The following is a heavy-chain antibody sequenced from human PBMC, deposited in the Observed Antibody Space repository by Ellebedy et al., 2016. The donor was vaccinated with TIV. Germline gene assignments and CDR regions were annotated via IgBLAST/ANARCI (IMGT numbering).Heavy chain of an antibody. Sequence: PGGSLRLSCAASGFNFSSYGMHWVRQAPGKGLEWVAVISYDGSNKNSADSVKGRFTISRDNSKNTLYLQMNSLRPEDTAVYYCAKVGGYYYGMDVWGQGTTVTVSS. V-gene: IGHV3-30*18. CDR3: AKVGGYYYGMDV. J-gene: IGHJ6*02. CDR1: GFNFSSYG. D-gene: IGHD3-16*01. CDR2: ISYDGSNK.